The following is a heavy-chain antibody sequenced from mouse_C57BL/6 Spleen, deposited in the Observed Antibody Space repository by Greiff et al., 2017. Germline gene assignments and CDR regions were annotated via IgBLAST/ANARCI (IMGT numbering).Heavy chain of an antibody. CDR2: ISGGGGNT. Sequence: EVKLMESGGGLVKPGGSLKLSCAASGFTFSSYTMSWVRQTPEKRLEWVATISGGGGNTYYPDSVKGRFTISRDNAKNTLYLPMSSLRSEDTALYYCARPYYGSSYGYFDVWGTGTTVTVSS. J-gene: IGHJ1*03. CDR1: GFTFSSYT. CDR3: ARPYYGSSYGYFDV. D-gene: IGHD1-1*01. V-gene: IGHV5-9*01.